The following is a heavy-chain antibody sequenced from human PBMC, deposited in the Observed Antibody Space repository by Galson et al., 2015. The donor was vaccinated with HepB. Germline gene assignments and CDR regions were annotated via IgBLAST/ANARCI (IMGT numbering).Heavy chain of an antibody. CDR3: ARTPIEYSSSLSWFDP. J-gene: IGHJ5*02. V-gene: IGHV3-30-3*01. CDR1: GFTFSSYA. Sequence: SLRLSCAASGFTFSSYAMHWVRQAPGKGLEWVAVISYDGSNKYYADSVKGRFTISRDNSKNTLYLQMNSLRAEDTAVYYCARTPIEYSSSLSWFDPWGQGTLATVSS. CDR2: ISYDGSNK. D-gene: IGHD6-6*01.